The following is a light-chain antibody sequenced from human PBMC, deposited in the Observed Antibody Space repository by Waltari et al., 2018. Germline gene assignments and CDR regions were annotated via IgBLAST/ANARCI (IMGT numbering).Light chain of an antibody. CDR1: QSVLFRRSDKDY. CDR2: WAS. J-gene: IGKJ4*01. CDR3: QQYYNSPLT. Sequence: DIVMTQSPDSLAVSLGERATINCTSSQSVLFRRSDKDYLAWYQQKPGQPPKLLIYWASTRESGVPDRFSGSGSGTDFTLTISSLQAEDVAVYYCQQYYNSPLTFGGGTKVEIK. V-gene: IGKV4-1*01.